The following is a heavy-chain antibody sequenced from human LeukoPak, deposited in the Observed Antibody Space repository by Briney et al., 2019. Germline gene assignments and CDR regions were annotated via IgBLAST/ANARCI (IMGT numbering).Heavy chain of an antibody. CDR2: IWYDGSNK. CDR1: GFTFSRYG. V-gene: IGHV3-33*06. Sequence: PGGSLRLSCAASGFTFSRYGMHWVRQAPGKGLEWVAVIWYDGSNKYYADSVKGRFTISRDNSKNTLYLQMNSLRAEDTAVYYCAKVYVPMGRTGTILGAFDIWGQGTMVTVSS. J-gene: IGHJ3*02. CDR3: AKVYVPMGRTGTILGAFDI. D-gene: IGHD1-7*01.